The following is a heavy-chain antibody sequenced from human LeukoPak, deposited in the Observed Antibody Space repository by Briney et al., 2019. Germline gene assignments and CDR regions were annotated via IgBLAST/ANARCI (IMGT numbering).Heavy chain of an antibody. V-gene: IGHV3-23*01. J-gene: IGHJ3*01. CDR3: AKDPNGDYIGAFDF. Sequence: GSLRLSCVASGFALSNFALTWVREAPGKGLQWVSGINGNGGTTQYADSVKGRFTISRDNSKNTLYLQMNSLRVGDTAMYYCAKDPNGDYIGAFDFWGQGTMVTVSS. CDR1: GFALSNFA. CDR2: INGNGGTT. D-gene: IGHD4-17*01.